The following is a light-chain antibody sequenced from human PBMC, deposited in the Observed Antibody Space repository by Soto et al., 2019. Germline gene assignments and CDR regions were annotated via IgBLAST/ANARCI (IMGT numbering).Light chain of an antibody. V-gene: IGKV3D-15*01. J-gene: IGKJ4*01. CDR2: GAS. CDR1: QSVSNN. CDR3: QPYNNWPLP. Sequence: EIVLTQSPGTLSLSPVERATLSCRASQSVSNNYLAWYQQKPGQAPRLLIYGASNRATGIPDRFSGSGSGTEFTLTINSLQSEDFAVYYCQPYNNWPLPFGGGTKVDI.